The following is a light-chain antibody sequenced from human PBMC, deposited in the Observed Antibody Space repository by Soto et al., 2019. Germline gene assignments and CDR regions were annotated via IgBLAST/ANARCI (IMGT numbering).Light chain of an antibody. CDR1: QSISSY. CDR2: AES. Sequence: DIQMTQTPSSLSASVGDRVTITCRASQSISSYFNWYQQKPGKAPKLLIYAESSLQSGVRSRFSGSVYGTDITLTIHSLQPEDFATYYCQKSNSTPGTFGQGTKL. CDR3: QKSNSTPGT. V-gene: IGKV1-39*01. J-gene: IGKJ2*01.